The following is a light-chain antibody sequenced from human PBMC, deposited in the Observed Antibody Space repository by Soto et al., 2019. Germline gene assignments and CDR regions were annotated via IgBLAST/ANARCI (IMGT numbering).Light chain of an antibody. CDR3: MQALQTPWT. CDR2: LGS. J-gene: IGKJ1*01. CDR1: QSLLHSNGYNY. Sequence: DIVMTQSPLSLPVTPGEPASISCRSSQSLLHSNGYNYLDWYLQKPGQSPQLLIYLGSNRASGVPDRFSGSGSGTDFTLKISRVEAEDVGVYCCMQALQTPWTFGQGTKVEI. V-gene: IGKV2-28*01.